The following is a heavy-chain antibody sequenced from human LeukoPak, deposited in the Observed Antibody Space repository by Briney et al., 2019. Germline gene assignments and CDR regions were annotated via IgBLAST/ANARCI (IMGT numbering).Heavy chain of an antibody. CDR1: GFTFSSYW. J-gene: IGHJ4*02. V-gene: IGHV3-7*01. D-gene: IGHD2-2*02. Sequence: GGSLRLSCAASGFTFSSYWMSWVRQAPGKGLEWVANIKQDGSEKYYVDSVKGRFTISRDNAKNSLYLQMNSLRAEDTAVYYCARDSFCSSTSCYNDYWGQGTLVTVSS. CDR3: ARDSFCSSTSCYNDY. CDR2: IKQDGSEK.